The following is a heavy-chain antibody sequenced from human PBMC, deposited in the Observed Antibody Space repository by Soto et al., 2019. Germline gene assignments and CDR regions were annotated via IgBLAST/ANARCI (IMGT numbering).Heavy chain of an antibody. CDR3: ARMGGYGDYGSPYYYYMDV. CDR1: GGSISSSSYY. Sequence: SETLSLTCTVSGGSISSSSYYWGWIRQPPGKGLEWIGSIYYSGSTYYNQSLKSRVTISVDTSKNQFSLKLSSVTAADTAVYYCARMGGYGDYGSPYYYYMDVWGKGTTVTVSS. V-gene: IGHV4-39*01. D-gene: IGHD4-17*01. CDR2: IYYSGST. J-gene: IGHJ6*03.